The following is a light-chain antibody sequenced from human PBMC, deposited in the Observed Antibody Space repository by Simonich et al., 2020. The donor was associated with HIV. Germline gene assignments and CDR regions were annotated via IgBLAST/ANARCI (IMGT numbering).Light chain of an antibody. CDR1: ALPKQY. J-gene: IGLJ2*01. Sequence: SYEVTQPPSVSVSPGQTARITCSEDALPKQYAYWYQQKPGQAPLLVIYKDSERPSGIPERFSGSSSGTTVTLTISGVQAEDEADYYCQSADSSGTVVFGGGTKLTVL. CDR2: KDS. CDR3: QSADSSGTVV. V-gene: IGLV3-25*03.